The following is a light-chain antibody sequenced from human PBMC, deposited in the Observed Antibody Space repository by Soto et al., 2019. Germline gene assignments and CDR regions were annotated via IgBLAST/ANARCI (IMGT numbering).Light chain of an antibody. CDR3: QQRSDWPRLT. CDR2: DTS. Sequence: EIVLTQSPATLSLSPGETATLSCRTSQSVTSYLAWFQQRPGQAPRLLIYDTSNRAPGIPARFSGSGYGTDFTRTISSLESEDSAVYSCQQRSDWPRLTFGGGTKVEIK. V-gene: IGKV3-11*01. CDR1: QSVTSY. J-gene: IGKJ4*01.